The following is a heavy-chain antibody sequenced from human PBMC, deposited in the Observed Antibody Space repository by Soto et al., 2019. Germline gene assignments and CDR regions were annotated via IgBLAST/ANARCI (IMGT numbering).Heavy chain of an antibody. CDR2: IIPILGIA. D-gene: IGHD6-13*01. CDR3: ACEGGAGVYPI. J-gene: IGHJ3*02. V-gene: IGHV1-69*02. Sequence: QFQLVQSGAEVKKPGSSVKVSCKASGGTFSSYTISWVRQAPGQGLEWMGRIIPILGIANYAQKFQGRVTITADKTASTAYRELSSMRSEERAEDYCACEGGAGVYPIWGQGTMVTVSS. CDR1: GGTFSSYT.